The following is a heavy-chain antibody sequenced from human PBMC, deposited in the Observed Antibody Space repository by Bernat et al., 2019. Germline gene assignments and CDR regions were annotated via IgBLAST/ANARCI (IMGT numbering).Heavy chain of an antibody. CDR3: ARGYCSGGSCYYFDS. CDR2: IYYTGST. CDR1: GGSISNYY. Sequence: QVQLQESGPGLVKPSETLSLTCTVSGGSISNYYWNWIRQPPGKGLEWIGFIYYTGSTNYNPSLKSRVTISLDTSKNQFSLKLSSVTAADTAVYYCARGYCSGGSCYYFDSWGQGTLVTVFS. D-gene: IGHD2-15*01. V-gene: IGHV4-59*01. J-gene: IGHJ4*02.